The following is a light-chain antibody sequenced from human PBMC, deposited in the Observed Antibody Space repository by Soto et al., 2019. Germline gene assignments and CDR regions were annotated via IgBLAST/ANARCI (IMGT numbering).Light chain of an antibody. CDR1: SSDVGGSDY. V-gene: IGLV2-11*01. CDR2: DVT. CDR3: CSHAGSYTFRV. Sequence: QSALTQPRSVSGSPGQSVTMSCTGTSSDVGGSDYVSWFQHYPGKGPKLLIYDVTRRPSGVPDRFSGSKSGNTASLTISGLQVEDEADYYCCSHAGSYTFRVFGTGTKVTVL. J-gene: IGLJ1*01.